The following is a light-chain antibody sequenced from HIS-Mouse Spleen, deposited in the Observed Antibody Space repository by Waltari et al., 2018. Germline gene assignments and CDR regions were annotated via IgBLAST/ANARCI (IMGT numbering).Light chain of an antibody. CDR1: NIGSKS. Sequence: SYVLTQPPSVSVAPGQTTRITCRGNNIGSKSVHWYQQKPGQAPGLVVYDDSDRHSGTRGRFSGSNSGNTATLTISRVEAGDEDDYYCQVWVSSSDHREVFGGGTKLTVL. CDR3: QVWVSSSDHREV. CDR2: DDS. V-gene: IGLV3-21*02. J-gene: IGLJ2*01.